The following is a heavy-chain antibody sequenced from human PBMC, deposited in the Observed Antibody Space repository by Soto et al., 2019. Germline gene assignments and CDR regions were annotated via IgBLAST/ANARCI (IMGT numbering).Heavy chain of an antibody. V-gene: IGHV1-18*04. D-gene: IGHD6-13*01. CDR2: ISAYNGNT. Sequence: QVQLVQSGAEVKKPGASVKVSCKASGYTFTSYGISWVRQAPGQGLEWMGWISAYNGNTNYAQKLQGRVTMTTDTSTSTAYMELRSLRSDDTAVYYCARVSPYSSSWVKHYYYGMDVWGQGTTVTVSS. CDR3: ARVSPYSSSWVKHYYYGMDV. J-gene: IGHJ6*02. CDR1: GYTFTSYG.